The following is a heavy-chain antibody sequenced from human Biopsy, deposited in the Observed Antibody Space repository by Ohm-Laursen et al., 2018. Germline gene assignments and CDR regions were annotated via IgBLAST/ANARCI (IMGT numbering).Heavy chain of an antibody. V-gene: IGHV3-72*01. Sequence: SLRLSCAASGFGVSGNYVDLVRQGPVKGLEWVGRIRDKANSYTTDYAASVKGRFTISRDDSKNSLYLQMNSLKTEDTALYYCARAGRYCSGGGCYSWFDSWGQGTLVTVPS. J-gene: IGHJ5*01. CDR1: GFGVSGNY. CDR2: IRDKANSYTT. CDR3: ARAGRYCSGGGCYSWFDS. D-gene: IGHD2-15*01.